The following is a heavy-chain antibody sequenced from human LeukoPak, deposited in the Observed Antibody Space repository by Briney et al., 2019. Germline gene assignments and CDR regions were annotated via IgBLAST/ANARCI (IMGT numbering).Heavy chain of an antibody. V-gene: IGHV3-11*04. CDR3: ARAGGSGTYTRNWFDS. D-gene: IGHD3-10*01. J-gene: IGHJ5*01. CDR1: GGSISSSSYY. CDR2: ISTTSTTI. Sequence: LSLTCTVSGGSISSSSYYWGWIRQPPGKGLEWVAYISTTSTTIYYADSVKGRFTVSRDNAKNSLYLQMNSLRAEDTAVYYCARAGGSGTYTRNWFDSWGQGTLVTVSS.